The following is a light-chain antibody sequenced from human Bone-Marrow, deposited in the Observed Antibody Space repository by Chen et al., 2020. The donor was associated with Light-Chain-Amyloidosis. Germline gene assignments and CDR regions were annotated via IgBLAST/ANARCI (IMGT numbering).Light chain of an antibody. Sequence: SYELIQPPPASVSPGQTARITCSGDDLPTKYSYWYQREPGQAPVLVIHSDTERPSGISGRFSGSSAGTTATLTISGVQAEDEADYHCQSADSSGTYEVIFGGGTKLTVL. CDR3: QSADSSGTYEVI. V-gene: IGLV3-25*03. CDR2: SDT. CDR1: DLPTKY. J-gene: IGLJ2*01.